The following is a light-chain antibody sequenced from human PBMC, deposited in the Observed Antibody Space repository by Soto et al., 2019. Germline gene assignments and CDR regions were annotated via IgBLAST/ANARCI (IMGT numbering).Light chain of an antibody. Sequence: QSALTQPASVSGSPGQSITISCTGTSSDVGGYNYVSWYQQHPGKAPTLMIYDVSNRPSGVSNRFSGSKSGNTASLTISGLQVEDEADYYCSSYTSSSTLVVFGGGTKLTVL. CDR3: SSYTSSSTLVV. CDR1: SSDVGGYNY. CDR2: DVS. J-gene: IGLJ2*01. V-gene: IGLV2-14*01.